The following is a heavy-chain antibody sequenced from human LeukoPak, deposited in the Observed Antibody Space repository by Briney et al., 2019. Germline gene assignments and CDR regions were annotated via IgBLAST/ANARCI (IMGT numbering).Heavy chain of an antibody. Sequence: SETLSLTCAVSGYSISSGYYWGWIRQPPGKGLEWIGRIYTSGSTNYNPSLKSRVTMSVDTSKNQFSLKLSSVTAADTAVYYCAREWELLLGYYYYMDVWGKGTTVTVSS. CDR3: AREWELLLGYYYYMDV. V-gene: IGHV4-38-2*01. J-gene: IGHJ6*03. CDR1: GYSISSGYY. D-gene: IGHD1-26*01. CDR2: IYTSGST.